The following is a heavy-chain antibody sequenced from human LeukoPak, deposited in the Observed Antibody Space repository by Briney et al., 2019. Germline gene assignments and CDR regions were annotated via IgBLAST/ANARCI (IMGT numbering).Heavy chain of an antibody. CDR1: GFTFSSYA. CDR3: ANPPTVPSFDY. V-gene: IGHV3-23*01. CDR2: MSGRGGST. D-gene: IGHD4-11*01. J-gene: IGHJ4*02. Sequence: GGSLRLSCAASGFTFSSYAMNWVRQAPGKGLEWVSSMSGRGGSTYYADSVKGRFTISRDNSKNTLYLQMHSLRAEDTAVYYCANPPTVPSFDYWGQGTLVAVSS.